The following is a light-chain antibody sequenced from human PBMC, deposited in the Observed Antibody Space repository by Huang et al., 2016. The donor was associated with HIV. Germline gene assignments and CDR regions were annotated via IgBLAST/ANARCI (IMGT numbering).Light chain of an antibody. CDR1: QSLSINY. CDR3: QHYGSSPPWT. Sequence: EIVLTQSPGTLSLSPGERATLSCRASQSLSINYLAWYQQKPGQAPRHLLYGASSRATGIPDRFSGSGSGTDFTLTISRLESEDFAVYYCQHYGSSPPWTFGQGTKVEVK. J-gene: IGKJ1*01. V-gene: IGKV3-20*01. CDR2: GAS.